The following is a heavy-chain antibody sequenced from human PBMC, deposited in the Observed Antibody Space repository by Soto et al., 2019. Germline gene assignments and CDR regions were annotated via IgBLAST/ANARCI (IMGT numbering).Heavy chain of an antibody. Sequence: SVKVSCKASGGTFSSYAISWVRQAPGQGLEWMGGFIPIFGTANYAQKFQGRVTITADESTSTAYMELSSLRSEDTAVYYCARGRSPRGWLQSNTDYYYYGMDVWGQGTTVTVSS. CDR2: FIPIFGTA. CDR3: ARGRSPRGWLQSNTDYYYYGMDV. J-gene: IGHJ6*02. D-gene: IGHD5-12*01. V-gene: IGHV1-69*13. CDR1: GGTFSSYA.